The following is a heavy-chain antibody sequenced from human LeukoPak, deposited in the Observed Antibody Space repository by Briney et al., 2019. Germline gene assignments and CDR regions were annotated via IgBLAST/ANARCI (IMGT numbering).Heavy chain of an antibody. CDR2: ISAYNGNT. D-gene: IGHD3-22*01. J-gene: IGHJ4*02. Sequence: GASVKVSCKASGYTFTSYGISWVRQAPGQGLEWMGWISAYNGNTNYAQKLQGRVTMTTDTSTSTAYMELRSLRSDDTAVYYCAITYYYDSSGYPSYYFDYWGQGTLVTVSS. CDR1: GYTFTSYG. V-gene: IGHV1-18*01. CDR3: AITYYYDSSGYPSYYFDY.